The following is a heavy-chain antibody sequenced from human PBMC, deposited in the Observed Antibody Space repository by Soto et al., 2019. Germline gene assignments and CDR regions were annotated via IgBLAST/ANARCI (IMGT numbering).Heavy chain of an antibody. D-gene: IGHD6-19*01. CDR2: IYYSGST. V-gene: IGHV4-39*01. CDR3: ARHPQYSSGWFDY. Sequence: QLQLQESGPGLVKPSETLSLTCTVSGGSISSSSYYWGWILQPPGKGLEWIGSIYYSGSTYYNPSLKSRVTISVDTSKNQFSLKLSSVTAADTAVYYCARHPQYSSGWFDYWGQGTLVTVSS. CDR1: GGSISSSSYY. J-gene: IGHJ4*02.